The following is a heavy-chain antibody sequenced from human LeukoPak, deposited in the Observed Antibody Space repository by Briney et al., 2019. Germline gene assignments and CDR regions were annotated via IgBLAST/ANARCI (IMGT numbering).Heavy chain of an antibody. V-gene: IGHV1-18*01. Sequence: ASVKVSCKASGYTFTDYGFTWVRQAPGQGLEWMGWISALNGNANYAHKFRGRVTLTRDTSTGTAYMELRSLKSDDTAVYYCAREREETYGSGSYTFDHWGQGTLVTVSS. CDR3: AREREETYGSGSYTFDH. D-gene: IGHD3-10*01. J-gene: IGHJ4*02. CDR2: ISALNGNA. CDR1: GYTFTDYG.